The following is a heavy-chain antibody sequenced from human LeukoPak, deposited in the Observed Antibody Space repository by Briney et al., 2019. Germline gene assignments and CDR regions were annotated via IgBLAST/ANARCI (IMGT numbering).Heavy chain of an antibody. D-gene: IGHD2-15*01. CDR2: IKQDGSEK. CDR3: ARVADCSGGSCYSGVVYFDY. J-gene: IGHJ4*02. CDR1: GFTFSSYW. V-gene: IGHV3-7*01. Sequence: GGSLRLSCAASGFTFSSYWMSWVGQAPGKGLEWVANIKQDGSEKYYVDSVKGRFTISRDNAKNSLYLQMNSLRAEDTAVYYCARVADCSGGSCYSGVVYFDYWGQGTLVTVSS.